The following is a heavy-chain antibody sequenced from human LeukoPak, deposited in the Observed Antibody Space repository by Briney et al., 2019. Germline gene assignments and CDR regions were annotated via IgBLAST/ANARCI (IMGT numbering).Heavy chain of an antibody. CDR2: ISTSSTYI. V-gene: IGHV3-21*01. CDR3: ARDRAVAGVDYYYYMDV. CDR1: GFTFSSYS. D-gene: IGHD6-19*01. Sequence: KSGGSLRLSCAASGFTFSSYSMNWVRQAPGKGLEWVSSISTSSTYIYYADSVKGRFTISRDNAKNSLYLQMNSLRAEDTAVYYCARDRAVAGVDYYYYMDVWGKGTTVTVSS. J-gene: IGHJ6*03.